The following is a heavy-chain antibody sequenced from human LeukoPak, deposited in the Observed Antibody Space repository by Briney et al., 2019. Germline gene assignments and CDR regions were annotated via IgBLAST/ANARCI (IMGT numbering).Heavy chain of an antibody. CDR1: GFTFSSYA. D-gene: IGHD2-15*01. CDR3: ATHYCSGGSCYQLYDY. V-gene: IGHV3-23*01. CDR2: ISGSGGST. Sequence: GGSLRLSCAASGFTFSSYAMSWVRQGPGKGLEWVSTISGSGGSTYYADSVKGRFTVSRDNSKNTLYLQMNSLRAEDTAVYYCATHYCSGGSCYQLYDYWGQGTLVTVSS. J-gene: IGHJ4*02.